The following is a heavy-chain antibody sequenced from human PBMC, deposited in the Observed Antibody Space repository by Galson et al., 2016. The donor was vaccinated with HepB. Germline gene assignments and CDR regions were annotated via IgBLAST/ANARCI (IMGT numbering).Heavy chain of an antibody. V-gene: IGHV3-30*18. CDR1: GVIFSDHA. D-gene: IGHD1-1*01. CDR3: GKGGTGIAVPVDL. Sequence: SLRLSCAISGVIFSDHAMHWVRQAPGQGLEWVAVTSSDGSNEYYADSVKGRFAISRDNSKNTLYLQMNTLRGEDTAVYYCGKGGTGIAVPVDLRGQGTLVTVSA. CDR2: TSSDGSNE. J-gene: IGHJ5*02.